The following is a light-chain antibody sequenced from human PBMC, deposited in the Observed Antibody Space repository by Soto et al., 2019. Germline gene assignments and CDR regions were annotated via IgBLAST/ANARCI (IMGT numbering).Light chain of an antibody. CDR2: GAS. J-gene: IGKJ1*01. CDR3: QHYNRYSEA. CDR1: QRVXTN. V-gene: IGKV3-15*01. Sequence: DILMTQSTSPLSVPPQERATLSCRASQRVXTNLAWYQQRPGQAPRLLXDGASTLDTGISVRLSGSGSGTEFTLTISSLQSEDFATYYCQHYNRYSEAFGQGTKVDIK.